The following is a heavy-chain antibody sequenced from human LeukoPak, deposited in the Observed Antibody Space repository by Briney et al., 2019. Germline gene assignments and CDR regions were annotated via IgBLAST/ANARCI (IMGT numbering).Heavy chain of an antibody. CDR2: IRYDGSNK. CDR3: AKGAIIGYCSSTSCYSFDY. D-gene: IGHD2-2*01. J-gene: IGHJ4*02. V-gene: IGHV3-30*02. CDR1: GFTFSSYG. Sequence: GGSLRLSCAASGFTFSSYGMHWVGQAPGKGLEGVAFIRYDGSNKYYADSVKGRFTISRDNSKNTLYLQMNSLRAEDTAVYYCAKGAIIGYCSSTSCYSFDYWGQGTLVTVSS.